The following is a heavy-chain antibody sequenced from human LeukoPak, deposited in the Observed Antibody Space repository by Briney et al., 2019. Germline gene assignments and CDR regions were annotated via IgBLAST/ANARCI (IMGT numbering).Heavy chain of an antibody. V-gene: IGHV3-23*01. CDR2: ISGSGGST. D-gene: IGHD3-9*01. CDR3: AKDSFHGVLRYFDWSPYGMDV. CDR1: GFTFSSYA. Sequence: GGSLRLSCAASGFTFSSYAMSWVRQAPGKGLEWVSTISGSGGSTYYADSVKGRFTISRDNSKNTLYLQMNGLLAGDTAVYYCAKDSFHGVLRYFDWSPYGMDVWGQGTTVTVSS. J-gene: IGHJ6*02.